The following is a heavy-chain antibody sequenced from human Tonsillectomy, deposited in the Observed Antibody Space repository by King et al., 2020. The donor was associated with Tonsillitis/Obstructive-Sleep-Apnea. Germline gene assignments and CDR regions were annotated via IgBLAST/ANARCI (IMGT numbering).Heavy chain of an antibody. V-gene: IGHV3-11*05. Sequence: LVQSGGGLVKPGGSLRLSCAASGFTFTDYYMIWIRQAPGKGLEWVSYISSSGSYTNYADSVKGRFTISRDNAKKSLYLQMNSLRAEDTAVYYCARVGTIFRVGWFDPWGQGTLVTVSS. CDR2: ISSSGSYT. J-gene: IGHJ5*02. D-gene: IGHD3-3*01. CDR1: GFTFTDYY. CDR3: ARVGTIFRVGWFDP.